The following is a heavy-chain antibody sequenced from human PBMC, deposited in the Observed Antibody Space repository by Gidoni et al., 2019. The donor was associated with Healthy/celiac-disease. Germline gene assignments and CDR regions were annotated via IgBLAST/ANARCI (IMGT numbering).Heavy chain of an antibody. D-gene: IGHD3-10*01. CDR3: ARFTYYGSGSQSFDY. CDR1: GYSFTSYW. CDR2: IDPSDSYT. V-gene: IGHV5-10-1*03. Sequence: EVQLVQSGAEVKKPGESLRISCQGAGYSFTSYWISWVRQMPGKGLEWMGRIDPSDSYTNYSPSFQGHVTISADKSISTAYLQWSSLKASDTAMYYCARFTYYGSGSQSFDYWGQGTLVTVSS. J-gene: IGHJ4*02.